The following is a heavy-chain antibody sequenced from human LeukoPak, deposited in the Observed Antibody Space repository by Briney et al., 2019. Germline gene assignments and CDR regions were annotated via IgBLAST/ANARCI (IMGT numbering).Heavy chain of an antibody. J-gene: IGHJ4*02. V-gene: IGHV3-74*01. CDR1: GFTFSSYW. CDR3: ARTNYPYYFDY. CDR2: VNSDGSST. D-gene: IGHD4/OR15-4a*01. Sequence: GGSLRLSCAASGFTFSSYWMHWVRQAPGKGLVWVSHVNSDGSSTSYADSVKGRFTISRDNAKNTLYRQMNSLRAEDTAVYYCARTNYPYYFDYWGQGTLVTVSS.